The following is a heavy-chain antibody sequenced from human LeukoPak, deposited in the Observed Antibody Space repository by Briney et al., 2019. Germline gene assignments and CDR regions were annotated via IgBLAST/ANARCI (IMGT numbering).Heavy chain of an antibody. J-gene: IGHJ4*02. CDR2: IIPIFGTA. Sequence: SVKVSCKASGGTFSSYAISWVRQAPGQGLEWMGGIIPIFGTANYAQKFQGRVTITADESTSTAYMELSSLRSEDTAVYYCARVPFFYDFWSGYIDYWDQGTLVTVSS. V-gene: IGHV1-69*13. D-gene: IGHD3-3*01. CDR3: ARVPFFYDFWSGYIDY. CDR1: GGTFSSYA.